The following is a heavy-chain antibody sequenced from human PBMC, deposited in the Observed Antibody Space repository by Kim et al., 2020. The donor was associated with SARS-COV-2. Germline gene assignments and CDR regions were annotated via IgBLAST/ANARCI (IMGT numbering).Heavy chain of an antibody. D-gene: IGHD3-16*02. V-gene: IGHV3-33*06. CDR2: IWYDGSNK. CDR1: GFTFSSYG. Sequence: GGSLRLSCAASGFTFSSYGMHWVRQAPGKGLEWVAVIWYDGSNKYYADSVKGRFTISRDNSKNTLYLQMNSLRAEDTAVYYCAKGTKLRLGELSLLRGAQSRDDDAFDIWGQGTMVTVSS. CDR3: AKGTKLRLGELSLLRGAQSRDDDAFDI. J-gene: IGHJ3*02.